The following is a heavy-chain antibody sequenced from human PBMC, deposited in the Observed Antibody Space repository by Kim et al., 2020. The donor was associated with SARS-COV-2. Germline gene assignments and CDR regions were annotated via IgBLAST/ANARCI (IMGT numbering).Heavy chain of an antibody. V-gene: IGHV4-59*08. D-gene: IGHD1-26*01. J-gene: IGHJ4*02. Sequence: SETLSLTCTVSGGSISSYYWSWIRQPPGKGLEWIGYIYYSGSTNYNHSLTSRVTISVDTSKNQFSLKLSSVTAANTAVYYCASHSGSYSFLFYYWGQGTL. CDR1: GGSISSYY. CDR3: ASHSGSYSFLFYY. CDR2: IYYSGST.